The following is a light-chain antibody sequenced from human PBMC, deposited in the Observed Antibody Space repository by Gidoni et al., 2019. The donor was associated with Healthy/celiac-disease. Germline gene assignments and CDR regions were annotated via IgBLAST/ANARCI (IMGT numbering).Light chain of an antibody. J-gene: IGKJ1*01. CDR1: HSISSW. V-gene: IGKV1-5*03. CDR2: KAA. Sequence: DNQMTQSPSTLSASVGDSVTITCRASHSISSWLAWYQQKPGKAPKLLIYKAASLESGVPSRFSGSGSGTEFTLTISSLQPDDFATYYCQQYNSYPWTFGQGTKVEIK. CDR3: QQYNSYPWT.